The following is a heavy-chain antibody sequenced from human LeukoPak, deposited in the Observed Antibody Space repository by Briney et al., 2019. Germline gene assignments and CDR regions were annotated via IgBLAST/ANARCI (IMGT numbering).Heavy chain of an antibody. Sequence: SETLSLTCALSGGSITSDYWSWIRQSPGKGLEWIGYFSYSGSTHYSPSLTSRVAISVDTSRNQLSLKLRSVSAADTAIYYCARADESLVYGMDVWGPGTTVIVSS. CDR1: GGSITSDY. V-gene: IGHV4-59*08. CDR3: ARADESLVYGMDV. CDR2: FSYSGST. J-gene: IGHJ6*02.